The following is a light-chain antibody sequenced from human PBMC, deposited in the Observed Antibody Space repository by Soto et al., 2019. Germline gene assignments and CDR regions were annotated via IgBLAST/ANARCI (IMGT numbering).Light chain of an antibody. V-gene: IGKV3-15*01. CDR2: GAY. CDR3: QQYPTWPLT. Sequence: EIVMTQSPATLSVSPGERVTLSCRASQSVGSQIAWYQQRPGQAPRLLVHGAYTRATAIPDRFSGSGSGTEFTLTISSLQSEDFSVYYCQQYPTWPLTFGGGTKVEIK. CDR1: QSVGSQ. J-gene: IGKJ4*01.